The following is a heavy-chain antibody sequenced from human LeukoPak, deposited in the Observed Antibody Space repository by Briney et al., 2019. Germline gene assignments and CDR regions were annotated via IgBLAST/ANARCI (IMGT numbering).Heavy chain of an antibody. Sequence: ASVKVSCKASGYNFEILGISWVRQAPGQGLEWMGWINPNSGGTNYAQKFQGRVTMTRDTSISTAYMELSRLRSDDTAVYYCARDHYCSGGSCYWRFDYWGQGTLVTVSS. D-gene: IGHD2-15*01. J-gene: IGHJ4*02. CDR2: INPNSGGT. CDR1: GYNFEILG. V-gene: IGHV1-2*02. CDR3: ARDHYCSGGSCYWRFDY.